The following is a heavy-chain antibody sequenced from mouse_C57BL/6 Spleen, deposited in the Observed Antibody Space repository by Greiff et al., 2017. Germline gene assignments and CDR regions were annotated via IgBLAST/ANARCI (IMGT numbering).Heavy chain of an antibody. CDR3: TRDENSKRYFDV. CDR2: ISSGGDYI. J-gene: IGHJ1*03. D-gene: IGHD2-5*01. Sequence: DVHLVESGAGLVKPGGSLKLSCAASGFTFSSYAMSWVRQTPEKRLEWVAYISSGGDYIYYADTVKGRFTISRDNARNTLYLQMSSLKSEDTAMYYCTRDENSKRYFDVWGTGTTVTVSS. CDR1: GFTFSSYA. V-gene: IGHV5-9-1*02.